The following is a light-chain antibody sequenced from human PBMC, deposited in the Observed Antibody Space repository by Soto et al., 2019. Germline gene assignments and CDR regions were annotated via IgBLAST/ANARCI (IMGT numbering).Light chain of an antibody. J-gene: IGLJ1*01. CDR1: SSDVGNYNY. CDR2: MVS. Sequence: QSVLTQPASVSGSPGQSITISCTGTSSDVGNYNYVSWYQQYPGRVPKLLIYMVSNRPSGVSNRFSGSKSGNTASLTISGLQAEDEAEYFCTSPTPGSLYVFGTGTKVTVL. V-gene: IGLV2-14*01. CDR3: TSPTPGSLYV.